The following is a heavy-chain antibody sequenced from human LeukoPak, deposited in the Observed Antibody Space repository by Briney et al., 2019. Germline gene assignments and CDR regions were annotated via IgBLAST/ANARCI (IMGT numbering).Heavy chain of an antibody. Sequence: GESLKISCKVSGYSFTCYWIGWVRQMPGKGLEWMGIIYPGDSDTKYSPSFQGQVTISADKSISTAYLQWSSLKASDTAMYYCARRSISWDRYDNWGQGTLVTVSS. CDR2: IYPGDSDT. CDR1: GYSFTCYW. D-gene: IGHD6-13*01. J-gene: IGHJ4*02. V-gene: IGHV5-51*01. CDR3: ARRSISWDRYDN.